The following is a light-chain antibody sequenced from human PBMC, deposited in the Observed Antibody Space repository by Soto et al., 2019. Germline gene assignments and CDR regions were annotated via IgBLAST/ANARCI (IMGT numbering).Light chain of an antibody. CDR3: QQRINWPQT. CDR2: DAS. CDR1: RSVSSY. J-gene: IGKJ1*01. Sequence: EIVLTQSPATLSLSPGERATLSCRASRSVSSYLAWYQQKPGQAPRLLISDASNRATGIPARFSGSGSGTDFTLTISSLEPEDFAVYYCQQRINWPQTFGQGTKVEI. V-gene: IGKV3-11*01.